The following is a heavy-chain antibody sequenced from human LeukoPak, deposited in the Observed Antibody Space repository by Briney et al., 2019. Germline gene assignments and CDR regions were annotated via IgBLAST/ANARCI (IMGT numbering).Heavy chain of an antibody. CDR1: GFTFSSYG. D-gene: IGHD6-19*01. V-gene: IGHV3-30*18. CDR3: AKRAVAGTLHYFDY. Sequence: QPGRSLRLSCAASGFTFSSYGMHWVRQAPGKGLEWVAVISYDGSNKYYADSVKGRFTISRDNSKNTLYLQMNSLRAEDTAVYYCAKRAVAGTLHYFDYWGQGTLVTVSS. CDR2: ISYDGSNK. J-gene: IGHJ4*02.